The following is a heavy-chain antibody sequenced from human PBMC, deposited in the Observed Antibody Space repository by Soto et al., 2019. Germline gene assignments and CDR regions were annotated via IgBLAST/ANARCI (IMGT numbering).Heavy chain of an antibody. J-gene: IGHJ6*02. V-gene: IGHV6-1*01. CDR1: ADSVSAKSAA. CDR2: TYYRSKWNY. Sequence: ARTLSMTCXIFADSVSAKSAAWNWIRQYLSRGLEWLGRTYYRSKWNYDYAESVKSRVTITPDTSNNQFSLQLNSVTPEDTAVYYCVRQPLATLALYGMDVWGQGTTVTVSS. D-gene: IGHD6-6*01. CDR3: VRQPLATLALYGMDV.